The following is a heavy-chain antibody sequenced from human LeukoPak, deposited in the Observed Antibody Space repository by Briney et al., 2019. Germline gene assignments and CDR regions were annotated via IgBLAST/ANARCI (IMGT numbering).Heavy chain of an antibody. J-gene: IGHJ3*02. CDR3: ARSLAAGFDI. Sequence: GGSLRLSCAASGFTFSSYWMSWVRQVPGKGLEWVANMKQDGSEKYYVGSVKGRFTISRDNAKNSLYLQMNSLRAEDTAVYYCARSLAAGFDIWGQGTVVIVSS. CDR2: MKQDGSEK. CDR1: GFTFSSYW. V-gene: IGHV3-7*04. D-gene: IGHD6-25*01.